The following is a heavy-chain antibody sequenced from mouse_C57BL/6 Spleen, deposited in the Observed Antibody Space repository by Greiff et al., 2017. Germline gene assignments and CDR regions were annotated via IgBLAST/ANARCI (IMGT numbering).Heavy chain of an antibody. D-gene: IGHD2-5*01. V-gene: IGHV1-82*01. CDR2: IYPGDGDT. Sequence: QVQLQQSGPELVKPGASVKISCKASGYAFSSSWMNWVKQRPGKGLEWIGRIYPGDGDTNYNGKFNGKATLTADKSSSTAYMQLSSLTSEDSAVYFCARADYSRDCYALDYWGQGTSVTVSS. CDR1: GYAFSSSW. J-gene: IGHJ4*01. CDR3: ARADYSRDCYALDY.